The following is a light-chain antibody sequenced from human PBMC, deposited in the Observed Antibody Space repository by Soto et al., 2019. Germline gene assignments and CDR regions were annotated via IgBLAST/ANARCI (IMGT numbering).Light chain of an antibody. CDR3: QQYNSYS. V-gene: IGKV1-5*01. J-gene: IGKJ1*01. CDR2: DAS. CDR1: QTISDW. Sequence: DIQMTQSPSTLSVSVGDRVTITCRASQTISDWLAWYQQKPGTAPKVLINDASSMPSGVPARFSGSGSGTEFTLTISRLQPDDFETYYCQQYNSYSFGQGTKVDIK.